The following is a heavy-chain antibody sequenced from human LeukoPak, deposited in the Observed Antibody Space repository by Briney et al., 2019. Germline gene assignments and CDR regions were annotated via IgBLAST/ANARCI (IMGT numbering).Heavy chain of an antibody. CDR2: ISSSSHYT. Sequence: GGSLRLSCAASGFTFSDYYMTWIRQAPGKGLECVSYISSSSHYTNYPDSVKGRFTISRDNAKNSLYLQMNSLRAEDTAVYYCAKDQAVNRRDFDYWGQGTLVTVSS. V-gene: IGHV3-11*05. J-gene: IGHJ4*02. CDR3: AKDQAVNRRDFDY. D-gene: IGHD4-11*01. CDR1: GFTFSDYY.